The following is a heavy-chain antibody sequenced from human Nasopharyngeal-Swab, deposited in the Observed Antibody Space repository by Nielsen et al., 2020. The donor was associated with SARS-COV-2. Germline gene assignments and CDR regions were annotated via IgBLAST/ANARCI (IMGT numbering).Heavy chain of an antibody. CDR1: GFSVSSNY. Sequence: GGSLRLSCVVPGFSVSSNYMSWVRQAPGKGLEWVSVIYSGGATYYADSVKGRFTVSRDSSKNTVYLQMNSLRPDDTAVYFCAKSMAYFQLSGTYNLDLWGQGTLVTVSS. V-gene: IGHV3-53*05. D-gene: IGHD2-21*01. CDR3: AKSMAYFQLSGTYNLDL. J-gene: IGHJ4*02. CDR2: IYSGGAT.